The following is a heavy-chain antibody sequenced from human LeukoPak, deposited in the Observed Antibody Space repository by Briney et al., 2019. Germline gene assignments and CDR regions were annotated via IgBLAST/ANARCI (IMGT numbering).Heavy chain of an antibody. J-gene: IGHJ5*02. CDR3: ARGCNILAPGRFDP. CDR2: IYYSGST. D-gene: IGHD2/OR15-2a*01. Sequence: SETLSLTCTVSGGSISSSSYYWGWIRQPPGKGLEWIGSIYYSGSTYYNPSLKSRVTISVDTSKIQFSLKLSSVTAADTAVYYCARGCNILAPGRFDPWGQGTLVTVSS. V-gene: IGHV4-39*07. CDR1: GGSISSSSYY.